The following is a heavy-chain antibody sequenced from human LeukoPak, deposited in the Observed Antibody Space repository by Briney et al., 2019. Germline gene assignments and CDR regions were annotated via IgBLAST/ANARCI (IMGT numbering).Heavy chain of an antibody. CDR3: ARFIAAAGQFDY. D-gene: IGHD6-13*01. V-gene: IGHV4-59*01. J-gene: IGHJ4*02. Sequence: SETLSLTCTVTGGSISSYYWSWIRQPPGKGLEWIGYIYYSGSTNYNPSLKSRVTISVDTSKNQFSLKLSSVTAADTAVYCCARFIAAAGQFDYWGQGTLVTVSS. CDR1: GGSISSYY. CDR2: IYYSGST.